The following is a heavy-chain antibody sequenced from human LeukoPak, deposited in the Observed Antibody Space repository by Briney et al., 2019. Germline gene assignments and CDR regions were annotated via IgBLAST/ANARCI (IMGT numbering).Heavy chain of an antibody. D-gene: IGHD6-19*01. CDR2: ISGSGGST. J-gene: IGHJ4*02. V-gene: IGHV3-23*01. CDR1: GFTFSTYA. Sequence: GGSLRLSCAASGFTFSTYAMSWVRQAPGKGLQWVSAISGSGGSTYYADSVKGRFTISRDNSKNTLYLQMNSLRAEDTAVYYCAKMVHTEQWLVPFDYWGQGTLVTVSS. CDR3: AKMVHTEQWLVPFDY.